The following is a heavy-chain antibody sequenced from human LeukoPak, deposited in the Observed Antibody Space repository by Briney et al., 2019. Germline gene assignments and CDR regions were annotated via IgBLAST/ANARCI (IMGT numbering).Heavy chain of an antibody. CDR1: GGSISSGGYY. V-gene: IGHV4-31*03. D-gene: IGHD2-15*01. CDR2: IYYSGST. Sequence: PSETLSLTCTVSGGSISSGGYYWSWIRQHPGKGLEWIGYIYYSGSTYYNPSLKSRVTISVDTSKNQFSLKLSSVTAADTAVYYCAREWGSCSGGSCYWFDPRGQGTLVTVSS. J-gene: IGHJ5*02. CDR3: AREWGSCSGGSCYWFDP.